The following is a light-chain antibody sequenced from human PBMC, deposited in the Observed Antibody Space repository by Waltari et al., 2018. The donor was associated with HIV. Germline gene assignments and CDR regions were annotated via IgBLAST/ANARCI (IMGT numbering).Light chain of an antibody. CDR1: NIGTRS. J-gene: IGLJ2*01. Sequence: SYFLTQPPSVSVAPGQTARITCGGHNIGTRSVHWYQQKPGQAPVMVVFDDTHRPSGIPERFSGSNSGNTATLTITRVEAGDEADYFCQVWDTRSDHPVVFGGGTNLTVL. CDR2: DDT. V-gene: IGLV3-21*02. CDR3: QVWDTRSDHPVV.